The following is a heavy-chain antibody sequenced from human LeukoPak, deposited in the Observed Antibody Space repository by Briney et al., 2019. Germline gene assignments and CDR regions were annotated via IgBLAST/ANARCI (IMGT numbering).Heavy chain of an antibody. CDR3: ARGLGYSSSWYFDY. D-gene: IGHD6-13*01. CDR1: GGSISNSSYY. CDR2: MYYSGST. Sequence: SETLSLTCTVSGGSISNSSYYWGWIRQPPGKGLEWIGSMYYSGSTYYNPSLKSRATISVDTSKNQFSLKLSSVTAADTAVYYCARGLGYSSSWYFDYWGQGTLVTVSS. J-gene: IGHJ4*02. V-gene: IGHV4-39*01.